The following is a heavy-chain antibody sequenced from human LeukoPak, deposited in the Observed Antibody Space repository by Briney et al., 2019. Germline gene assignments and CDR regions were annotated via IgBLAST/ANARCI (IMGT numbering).Heavy chain of an antibody. Sequence: SETLSLTCTVSGGSISSSSYYWAWIRQPPGKGLEWIGSIFYSGTTFYNPSRESRLTITADTSKNQFSLRLSSVTAADTAVYYCARRDIVATISTWGQGTLVTVSS. CDR2: IFYSGTT. CDR3: ARRDIVATIST. D-gene: IGHD5-12*01. V-gene: IGHV4-39*01. J-gene: IGHJ4*02. CDR1: GGSISSSSYY.